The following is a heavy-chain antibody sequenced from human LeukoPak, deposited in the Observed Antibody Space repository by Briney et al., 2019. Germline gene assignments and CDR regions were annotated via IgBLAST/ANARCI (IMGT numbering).Heavy chain of an antibody. CDR1: GFNFTDHA. Sequence: GGSLRLSCAPSGFNFTDHAMHWVRQAPGKGLEWVCFTSWDRRAVDYASSVKGRFTISRDNDNKSLYLQMSSLTAADTAVYYCARDRYSDYGYYLDFWGQGTLVAVSS. J-gene: IGHJ4*02. V-gene: IGHV3-43D*04. D-gene: IGHD5-12*01. CDR3: ARDRYSDYGYYLDF. CDR2: TSWDRRAV.